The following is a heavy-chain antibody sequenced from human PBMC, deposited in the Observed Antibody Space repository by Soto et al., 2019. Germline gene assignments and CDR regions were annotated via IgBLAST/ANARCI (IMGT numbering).Heavy chain of an antibody. CDR1: GFTFSNYL. Sequence: GGSLRLSCAASGFTFSNYLIHWLRQAPGKGPMWVSRINGVGTYTNYADSVRGRFSISRDNSENTVYLQMNSLRAEDTAMYYCVRDFRSSDFWGQGTPVTVSS. J-gene: IGHJ4*02. CDR3: VRDFRSSDF. V-gene: IGHV3-74*01. D-gene: IGHD3-3*01. CDR2: INGVGTYT.